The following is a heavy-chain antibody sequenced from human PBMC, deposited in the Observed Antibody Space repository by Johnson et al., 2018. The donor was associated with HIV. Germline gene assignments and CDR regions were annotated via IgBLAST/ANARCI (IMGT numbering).Heavy chain of an antibody. Sequence: VQLVESGGNLVQPGGSLRLSCAASRFTFSSHAMSWVRQAPGKGLEWVANIRQDGSQKHYVDSVQGRFTISRDNTENSLYLQMDSLRAEDTAIYYCARGVVVVPAASSHAFDIWGQGTMVTVSS. CDR2: IRQDGSQK. V-gene: IGHV3-7*05. D-gene: IGHD2-2*01. J-gene: IGHJ3*02. CDR1: RFTFSSHA. CDR3: ARGVVVVPAASSHAFDI.